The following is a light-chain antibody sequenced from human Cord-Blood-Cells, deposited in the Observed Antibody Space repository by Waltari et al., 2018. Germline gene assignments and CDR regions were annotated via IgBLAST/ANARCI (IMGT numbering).Light chain of an antibody. CDR2: AAS. CDR3: QQSYSTPLT. CDR1: QSISSY. Sequence: INMNKPPSSLSASVGEIVTITCRASQSISSYLNRYQQKPGKATKLLIYAASSLQSGVPSRFSGSGSGTDFTLTISSLQPEDFATYYCQQSYSTPLTFGGGTKVEIK. V-gene: IGKV1-39*01. J-gene: IGKJ4*01.